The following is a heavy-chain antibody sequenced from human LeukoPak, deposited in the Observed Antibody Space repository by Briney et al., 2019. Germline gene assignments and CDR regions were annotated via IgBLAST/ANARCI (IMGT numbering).Heavy chain of an antibody. Sequence: PGGSLRLSCAASGFTFSNAWMNWVRQAPGKGLEWVAVIPHDGRNEYYADSVKGRFTISRDNSKKILFLQMDSLRLEDTAVYYCATDVYYYETYVWGKLDYWGQGTLVTVSS. CDR2: IPHDGRNE. D-gene: IGHD3-22*01. J-gene: IGHJ4*02. V-gene: IGHV3-30*03. CDR3: ATDVYYYETYVWGKLDY. CDR1: GFTFSNAW.